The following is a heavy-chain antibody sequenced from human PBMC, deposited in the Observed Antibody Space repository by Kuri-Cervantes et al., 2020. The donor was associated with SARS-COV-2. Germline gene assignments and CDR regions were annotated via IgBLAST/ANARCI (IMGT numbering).Heavy chain of an antibody. D-gene: IGHD3-10*01. V-gene: IGHV3-7*01. Sequence: GESLKISCAASGFSFSSYGMSWVRQAPGKGLEWVANIKQDGSEKYYVDSVKGRFTISRDNAKNSLYLQMNSLRAEDTAVYYCARTTYGSGSYWDDAFDIWGQGTMVTVSS. CDR2: IKQDGSEK. CDR3: ARTTYGSGSYWDDAFDI. J-gene: IGHJ3*02. CDR1: GFSFSSYG.